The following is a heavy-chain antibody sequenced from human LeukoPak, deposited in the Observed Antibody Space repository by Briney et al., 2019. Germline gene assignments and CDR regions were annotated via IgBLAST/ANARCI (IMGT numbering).Heavy chain of an antibody. CDR3: ARTYYDFWSGSSSYMDV. CDR2: IYYSGST. Sequence: SETLSLTRTVSGGSISSYYWSWIRQPPGKGLEWIGYIYYSGSTNYNPSLKSRVTISVDTSKNQFSLKLSSVTAADTAVYYCARTYYDFWSGSSSYMDVWGKGTTVTVSS. V-gene: IGHV4-59*01. J-gene: IGHJ6*03. CDR1: GGSISSYY. D-gene: IGHD3-3*01.